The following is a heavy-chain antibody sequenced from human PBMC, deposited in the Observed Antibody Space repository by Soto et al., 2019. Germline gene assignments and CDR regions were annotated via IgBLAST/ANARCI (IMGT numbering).Heavy chain of an antibody. V-gene: IGHV4-30-4*01. Sequence: QVQLQESGPGLVKASQTLSLTCTVSGGSISSGDYNWSWIRQPPGKGLEWIGYIYYSGYTYNNPSLKSXVTISVXXSXNXXXLXXSSVXXAXXXXXXXXRSXXYVPFDYWGQGTLVTVSS. CDR3: XRSXXYVPFDY. CDR1: GGSISSGDYN. CDR2: IYYSGYT. J-gene: IGHJ4*02. D-gene: IGHD1-26*01.